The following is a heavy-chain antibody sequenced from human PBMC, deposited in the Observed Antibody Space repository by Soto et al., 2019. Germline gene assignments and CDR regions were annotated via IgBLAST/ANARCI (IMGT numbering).Heavy chain of an antibody. CDR1: GGSISSSNW. Sequence: QVQLQESGPGLVKPSGTLSLTCAVSGGSISSSNWWSWVRQPPGKGLEWIGEIYHSGSTNYNPSLQSRVTISVDKSKSQFSLKLSSVPAADTAVYYCARVSGSYYYGMDVWGQGTTVTVSS. D-gene: IGHD1-26*01. CDR2: IYHSGST. V-gene: IGHV4-4*02. J-gene: IGHJ6*02. CDR3: ARVSGSYYYGMDV.